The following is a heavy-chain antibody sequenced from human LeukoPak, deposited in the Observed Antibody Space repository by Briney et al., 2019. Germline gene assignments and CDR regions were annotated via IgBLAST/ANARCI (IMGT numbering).Heavy chain of an antibody. Sequence: GESLKISCKGSGYSFTTNWIGWVRQMPGKGLEWMGIIYPDDSDTRYSPSFQGQVTISADKSVSTAYLQWSSLKASDTAMYFCARPNITSYYDSRGYDAFDVWGQGTIVTVSS. CDR3: ARPNITSYYDSRGYDAFDV. V-gene: IGHV5-51*01. CDR2: IYPDDSDT. D-gene: IGHD3-22*01. CDR1: GYSFTTNW. J-gene: IGHJ3*01.